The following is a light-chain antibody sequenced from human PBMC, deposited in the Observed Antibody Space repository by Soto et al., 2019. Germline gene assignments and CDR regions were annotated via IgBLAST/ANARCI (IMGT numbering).Light chain of an antibody. J-gene: IGKJ1*01. Sequence: KVLAQSPGTLSLSPGERATLSCRASQTGNNNYLAWYQHKSGQAPRLLIYGVYTRASGIPDRFSGSGSGTEFTLTITRLEPEDSAVYFCQHYGYSQWTFGQGTKVDIK. CDR3: QHYGYSQWT. CDR1: QTGNNNY. V-gene: IGKV3-20*01. CDR2: GVY.